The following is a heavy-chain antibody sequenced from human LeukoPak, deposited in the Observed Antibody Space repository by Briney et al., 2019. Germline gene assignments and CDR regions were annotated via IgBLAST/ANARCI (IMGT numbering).Heavy chain of an antibody. CDR2: IYHSGST. Sequence: SETLSLTCTVSGGSISSGGYYWSWIRQPPGKGLEWIGYIYHSGSTYYNPSLKSRVTISVDRSKNQFSLKLSSVTAADTAVYYCATYVWYFDYWGQGTLVTVSS. J-gene: IGHJ4*02. D-gene: IGHD3-16*01. V-gene: IGHV4-30-2*01. CDR1: GGSISSGGYY. CDR3: ATYVWYFDY.